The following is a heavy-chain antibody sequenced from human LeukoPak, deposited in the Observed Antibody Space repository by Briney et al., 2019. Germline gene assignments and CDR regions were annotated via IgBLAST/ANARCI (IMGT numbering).Heavy chain of an antibody. J-gene: IGHJ3*01. Sequence: GASVKVSCKASGYSFNTYALNWVRLAPGQGFEWMGWISTYNGNTKYAEKVKGRVTMTIDTSTSTAYMELRSLTSDGTAVYYCARDRYPSSGYYYEDTFQVWGQGTMVTVSS. CDR2: ISTYNGNT. CDR3: ARDRYPSSGYYYEDTFQV. CDR1: GYSFNTYA. D-gene: IGHD3-22*01. V-gene: IGHV1-18*01.